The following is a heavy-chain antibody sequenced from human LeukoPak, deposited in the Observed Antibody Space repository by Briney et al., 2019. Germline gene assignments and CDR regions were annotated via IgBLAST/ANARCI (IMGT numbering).Heavy chain of an antibody. CDR3: AKGVFSSLLVAFDY. V-gene: IGHV3-43*01. CDR2: ISWDGGST. D-gene: IGHD5-12*01. Sequence: GGSLRLSCAASGFTFDDHTMHWVRQAPGKGLEWVSLISWDGGSTYYADSVKGRFTISRDNSKNSLYLQMNSLRTEDTALYYCAKGVFSSLLVAFDYWGQGTLVTVSS. CDR1: GFTFDDHT. J-gene: IGHJ4*02.